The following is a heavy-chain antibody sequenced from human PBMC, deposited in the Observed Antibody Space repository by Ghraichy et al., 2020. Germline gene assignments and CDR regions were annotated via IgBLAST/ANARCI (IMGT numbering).Heavy chain of an antibody. Sequence: LSLTCAASGSTFSSYWMSWVRQAPGKGLEWVANIKQDGSEKYYVDSVKGRFTISRDNAKNSLYLQMNSLRAEDTAVYYCARDATELGVRGVRRYYYYPNDVWGQGTTFTVYS. D-gene: IGHD3-10*01. CDR2: IKQDGSEK. CDR1: GSTFSSYW. J-gene: IGHJ6*02. CDR3: ARDATELGVRGVRRYYYYPNDV. V-gene: IGHV3-7*01.